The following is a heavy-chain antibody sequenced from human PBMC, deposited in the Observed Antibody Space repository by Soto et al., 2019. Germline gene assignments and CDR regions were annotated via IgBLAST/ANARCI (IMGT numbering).Heavy chain of an antibody. CDR1: GYPFTGYY. Sequence: XSVKVSYNASGYPFTGYYMHWGRQAPGQGLEWMGWINPNSGGTNYAQKFQCRVTMTRDTSISTAYMELSRLRSDDTAVYYCATTDGGIVATIYYYYYGMDVWGQGTTVTV. CDR3: ATTDGGIVATIYYYYYGMDV. V-gene: IGHV1-2*02. CDR2: INPNSGGT. D-gene: IGHD5-12*01. J-gene: IGHJ6*02.